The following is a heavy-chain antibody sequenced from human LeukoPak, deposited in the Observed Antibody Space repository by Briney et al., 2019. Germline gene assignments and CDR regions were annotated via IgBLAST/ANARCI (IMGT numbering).Heavy chain of an antibody. J-gene: IGHJ4*02. CDR1: GGSISSNNW. Sequence: SGTLSLTCAVSGGSISSNNWWGWVRQPPGKGLEWIGEIYHSGSPNYNPSLKSRVTISVDKSRNHFSLNLSFVTAADTAVYYCARVNINNWHSCDYWGQGTLVTVSS. D-gene: IGHD1-1*01. V-gene: IGHV4-4*02. CDR3: ARVNINNWHSCDY. CDR2: IYHSGSP.